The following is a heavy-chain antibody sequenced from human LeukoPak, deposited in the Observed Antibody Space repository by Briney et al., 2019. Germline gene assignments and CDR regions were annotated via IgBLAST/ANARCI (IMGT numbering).Heavy chain of an antibody. CDR1: GFSFNNYA. J-gene: IGHJ4*02. CDR2: ISYDGGNK. V-gene: IGHV3-30*18. CDR3: VKEGVEYSYSYGDY. D-gene: IGHD3-16*01. Sequence: GGSLRLSCAASGFSFNNYAMYWVRQAPGKGLEWVALISYDGGNKYYTESMKGRITISRDNAENTLYLQMNNLRPDDTAFYFCVKEGVEYSYSYGDYWGQGTLVTVSS.